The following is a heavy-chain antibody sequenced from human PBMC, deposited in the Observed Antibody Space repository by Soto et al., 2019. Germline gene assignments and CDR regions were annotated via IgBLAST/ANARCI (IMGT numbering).Heavy chain of an antibody. Sequence: ASVKVSCKASGYTFTSYAMHWVRQAPGQRLEWMGWINAGNGNTKYSQKFQGRVTITRDTSASTAYMELSSLRSEDTAVYYCASTDSDYYDSSGYQYYFDYWGQGTLVTVSS. J-gene: IGHJ4*02. CDR1: GYTFTSYA. CDR2: INAGNGNT. V-gene: IGHV1-3*01. CDR3: ASTDSDYYDSSGYQYYFDY. D-gene: IGHD3-22*01.